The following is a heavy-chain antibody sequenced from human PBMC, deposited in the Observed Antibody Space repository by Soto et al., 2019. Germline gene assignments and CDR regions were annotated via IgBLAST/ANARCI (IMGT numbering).Heavy chain of an antibody. CDR1: GFTFSTYT. V-gene: IGHV3-23*01. J-gene: IGHJ4*02. CDR2: ISGSAGSSGP. D-gene: IGHD2-2*01. CDR3: AKARCSTANCYVPEY. Sequence: EVQLLESGGGLVQPGGSLRLSCVASGFTFSTYTMSWVRQAPGKGLEWVSVISGSAGSSGPSYADSVQGRFSISRDNARNTLYLQMNSPRGEDTAMYYCAKARCSTANCYVPEYWGQGTRVTVSS.